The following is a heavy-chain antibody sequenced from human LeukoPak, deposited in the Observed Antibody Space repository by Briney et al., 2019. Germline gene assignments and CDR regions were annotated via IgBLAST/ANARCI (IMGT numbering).Heavy chain of an antibody. Sequence: SETLSLTCTVSGGSISSYYWSWIRQPPGKGLEWIGYTYYSGSTNYNPSLKSRVTISVDTSKNQFSLKLSSVTAADTAVYYCATTSSHCSSTSCPSDHWGQGTLVTVSS. CDR3: ATTSSHCSSTSCPSDH. D-gene: IGHD2-2*01. CDR2: TYYSGST. V-gene: IGHV4-59*08. CDR1: GGSISSYY. J-gene: IGHJ4*02.